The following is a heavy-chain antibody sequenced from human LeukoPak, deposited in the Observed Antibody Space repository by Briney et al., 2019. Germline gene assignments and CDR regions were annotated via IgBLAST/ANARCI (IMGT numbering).Heavy chain of an antibody. V-gene: IGHV5-51*01. J-gene: IGHJ4*02. CDR2: IYPGDSDT. D-gene: IGHD2-15*01. Sequence: GESLKISCQGSGYSFTSYWIGWVRQMPGKGLEWMGIIYPGDSDTKYSPSFQGQVTMSVDKSISTAYLHWNSLKASDTAMYYCARLTRGGIGEGLLDFWGQGTRVTVSS. CDR1: GYSFTSYW. CDR3: ARLTRGGIGEGLLDF.